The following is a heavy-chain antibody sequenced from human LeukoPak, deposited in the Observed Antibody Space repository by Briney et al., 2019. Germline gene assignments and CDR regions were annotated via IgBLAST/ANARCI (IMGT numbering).Heavy chain of an antibody. D-gene: IGHD4-23*01. Sequence: GGSLRLSCAASGFTFSSYGMHWVRQAPGKGLEWVAVISYDGSSKYYADSVKCRFTIPRDNSKNTLYLQMNSLRAEDTAVYYCARAPRRWLDYWGQGTLVTVSS. CDR2: ISYDGSSK. V-gene: IGHV3-30*03. J-gene: IGHJ4*02. CDR3: ARAPRRWLDY. CDR1: GFTFSSYG.